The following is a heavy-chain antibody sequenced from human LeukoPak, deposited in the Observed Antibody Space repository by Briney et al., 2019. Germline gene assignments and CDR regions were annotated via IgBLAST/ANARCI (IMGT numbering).Heavy chain of an antibody. D-gene: IGHD2-21*01. CDR1: GFTFSSHW. V-gene: IGHV3-7*03. CDR2: IKRDGSEI. CDR3: ARVPGDQGYYDS. J-gene: IGHJ4*02. Sequence: GGSLRLSCAASGFTFSSHWTSWVRQAPGKGLEWVATIKRDGSEIYYVDSVKGRFTTSRVNAKSSLYLQMNSLRAEDTAVYYCARVPGDQGYYDSWGQGTLVTVSS.